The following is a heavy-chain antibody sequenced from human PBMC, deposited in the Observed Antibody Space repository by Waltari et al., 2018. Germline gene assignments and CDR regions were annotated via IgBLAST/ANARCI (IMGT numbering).Heavy chain of an antibody. J-gene: IGHJ3*02. CDR1: GVPFSSYA. Sequence: QVQLVQSGAEVRQPGSSVTVSCKASGVPFSSYALSLVRPAPGQGLEWMGGIIPIFGTANYAQKFQGRVTITADESTSTAYMELSSLRSEDTAVYYCARENTAMVRDAFDIWGQGTMVTVSS. CDR3: ARENTAMVRDAFDI. D-gene: IGHD5-18*01. CDR2: IIPIFGTA. V-gene: IGHV1-69*01.